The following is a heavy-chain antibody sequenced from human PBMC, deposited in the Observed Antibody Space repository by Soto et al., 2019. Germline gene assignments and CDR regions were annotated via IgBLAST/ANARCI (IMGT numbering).Heavy chain of an antibody. Sequence: DSVKVSCKVSGYTFTSYGISWVRQAPGQGLEWMGWISAYNGNTNYAQKRQGRVTMTTDTSTSTAYMELRSLRSDVTAVYYCARDKSLYYYGSGSHYNWFDPWGEGTLVSV. J-gene: IGHJ5*02. CDR3: ARDKSLYYYGSGSHYNWFDP. CDR1: GYTFTSYG. D-gene: IGHD3-10*01. V-gene: IGHV1-18*04. CDR2: ISAYNGNT.